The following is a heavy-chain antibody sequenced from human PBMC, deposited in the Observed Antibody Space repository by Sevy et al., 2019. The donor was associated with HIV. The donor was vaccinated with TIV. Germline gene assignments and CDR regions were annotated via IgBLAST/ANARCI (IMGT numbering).Heavy chain of an antibody. Sequence: GSLRLSCAASGFTFSNAWMSWVRPAPGKGLEWVGRIKSKTEGATRDFAAPVKGRLLISRDDSRNTVYLQMNSLKTEDTAVYYCTAGVGASDFDYWGQGTLVTVSS. J-gene: IGHJ4*02. CDR3: TAGVGASDFDY. CDR1: GFTFSNAW. V-gene: IGHV3-15*01. CDR2: IKSKTEGATR. D-gene: IGHD1-26*01.